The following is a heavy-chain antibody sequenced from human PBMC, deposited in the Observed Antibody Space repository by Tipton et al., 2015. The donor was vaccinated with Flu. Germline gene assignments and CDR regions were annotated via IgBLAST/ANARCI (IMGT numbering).Heavy chain of an antibody. J-gene: IGHJ6*04. CDR3: ARDLWNDRRAYYYYGVDV. D-gene: IGHD1-1*01. Sequence: TLSLTCTVSGDSISTTIYYWGWVRQPPGKGLEWIGSIYYSGTTYYNPSLKSRVTISVNSSKNEFFLTLASLTAADTAVYYCARDLWNDRRAYYYYGVDVWGEGTTVTVSS. CDR1: GDSISTTIYY. V-gene: IGHV4-39*07. CDR2: IYYSGTT.